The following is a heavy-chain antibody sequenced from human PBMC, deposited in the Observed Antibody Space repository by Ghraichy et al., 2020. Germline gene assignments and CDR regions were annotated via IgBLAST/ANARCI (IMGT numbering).Heavy chain of an antibody. J-gene: IGHJ5*02. V-gene: IGHV3-66*02. CDR2: IYSGGST. CDR1: GFTVSSNY. Sequence: LSLTCAASGFTVSSNYMSWVRQAPGKGLEWVSVIYSGGSTYYADSVKGRFTISRDNSKNTLYLQMNSLRAEDTAVYYCARESSSSWYSGWFDPWGQGTLFTVSS. CDR3: ARESSSSWYSGWFDP. D-gene: IGHD6-13*01.